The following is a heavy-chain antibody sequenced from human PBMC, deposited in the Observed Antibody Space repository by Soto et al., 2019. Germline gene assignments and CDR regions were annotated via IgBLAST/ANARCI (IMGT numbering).Heavy chain of an antibody. Sequence: QVQLQQWGAGLLKPSETLSLTCTVYDGSSSGYYWSWVRQPPGKGLEWIGEINPSGSTNYNPSLKSRVTISGDTSNHQFALDVNSVPAADTAVYYCARGGITMLHWGQGTLVTVSS. D-gene: IGHD3-10*02. J-gene: IGHJ4*02. V-gene: IGHV4-34*01. CDR2: INPSGST. CDR3: ARGGITMLH. CDR1: DGSSSGYY.